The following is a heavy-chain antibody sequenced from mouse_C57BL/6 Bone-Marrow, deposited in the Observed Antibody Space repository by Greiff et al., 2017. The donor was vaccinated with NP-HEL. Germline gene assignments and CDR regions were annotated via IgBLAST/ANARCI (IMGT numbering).Heavy chain of an antibody. CDR2: IDPSDSYT. Sequence: QVQLQQPGAELVMPGASVKLSCKASGYTFTSYWMHWVKQRPGQGLEWIGEIDPSDSYTNYNQKFKGKSTLTVDKSSSTAYMQLSSLTSEDSAVYYCARSDGGYRDYFDYWGQGTTLTVPS. D-gene: IGHD2-13*01. V-gene: IGHV1-69*01. CDR3: ARSDGGYRDYFDY. J-gene: IGHJ2*01. CDR1: GYTFTSYW.